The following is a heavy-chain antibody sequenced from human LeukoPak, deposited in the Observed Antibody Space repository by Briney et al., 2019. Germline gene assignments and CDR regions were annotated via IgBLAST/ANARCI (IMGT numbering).Heavy chain of an antibody. CDR3: ATSRYYYYMDV. CDR2: IYYGGST. V-gene: IGHV4-59*01. J-gene: IGHJ6*03. CDR1: GGSISSYY. Sequence: SETLSLTCTVSGGSISSYYWSWIRQPPGKGLEWIGYIYYGGSTNYNPSLKSRVTISVDTSKNQFSLKLSSVTAADTAVYYCATSRYYYYMDVWGKGTTVTVSS.